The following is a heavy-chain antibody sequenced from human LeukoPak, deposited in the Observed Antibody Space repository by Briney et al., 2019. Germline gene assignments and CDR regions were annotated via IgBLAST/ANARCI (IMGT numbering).Heavy chain of an antibody. CDR2: IKTDGSEK. Sequence: GGSLRLSCEGSGFTFSNYWMGWVRQAPGKGLQWVANIKTDGSEKYYVDSVKGRFTISRGNAKNSLYLQMNSLRAEDTAVYYCARDLGLSGGQGTLVTVSS. J-gene: IGHJ4*02. CDR3: ARDLGLS. D-gene: IGHD3/OR15-3a*01. CDR1: GFTFSNYW. V-gene: IGHV3-7*01.